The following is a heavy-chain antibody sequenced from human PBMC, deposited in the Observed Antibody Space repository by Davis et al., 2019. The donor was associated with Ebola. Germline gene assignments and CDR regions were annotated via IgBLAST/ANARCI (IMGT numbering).Heavy chain of an antibody. CDR3: ARGPGSRIHGYFQH. Sequence: PSETLSLTCTVSGYSISSGYYWGWIRQPPGKGLEWIGSIYHSGSTYYNPSLKSRVTISVDTSKNQFSLKLSSVTAADTAVYYCARGPGSRIHGYFQHWGQGTLVTVSS. CDR1: GYSISSGYY. D-gene: IGHD6-13*01. CDR2: IYHSGST. J-gene: IGHJ1*01. V-gene: IGHV4-38-2*02.